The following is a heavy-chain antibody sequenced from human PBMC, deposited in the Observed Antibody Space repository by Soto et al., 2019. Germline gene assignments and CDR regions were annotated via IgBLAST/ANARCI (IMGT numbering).Heavy chain of an antibody. Sequence: ASVKVSCKASGYSFTDYHIHWVRQAPGQGLEWLGRINPKSGGTSTAQKFQGWVTMTTDTSISTASMELTRLTSDVTAIYSCARGDSTDCSNGVCSFFYNHDMDVWGQGTTVTVSS. V-gene: IGHV1-2*04. J-gene: IGHJ6*02. D-gene: IGHD2-8*01. CDR3: ARGDSTDCSNGVCSFFYNHDMDV. CDR1: GYSFTDYH. CDR2: INPKSGGT.